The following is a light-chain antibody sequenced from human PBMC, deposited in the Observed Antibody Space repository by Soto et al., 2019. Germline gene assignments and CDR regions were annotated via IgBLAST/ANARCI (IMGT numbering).Light chain of an antibody. CDR3: SSYTSTNTLV. Sequence: QSVLTQPASVSGSPGQSIAISCTGTNSDVGGYNYVSWYQHHPGKAPKLMIYEVSNRPSGVSNRFSGSKSANTASLTISGLQAEDEADYYCSSYTSTNTLVFGGGTKLTVL. CDR1: NSDVGGYNY. CDR2: EVS. V-gene: IGLV2-14*01. J-gene: IGLJ2*01.